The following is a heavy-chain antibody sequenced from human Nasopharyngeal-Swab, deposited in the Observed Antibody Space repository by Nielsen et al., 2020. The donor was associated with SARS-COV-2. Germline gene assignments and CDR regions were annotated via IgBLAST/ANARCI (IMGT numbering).Heavy chain of an antibody. CDR2: INPSGGST. Sequence: ASVKVSCKASGYTFTTYYMHWVRQAPGQGLEWMGVINPSGGSTSDAQKFQGRVTVTRDTSISTAYMELSRLRSDDTAVYYCARKEATAMEELYYYGMDVWGQGTTVTVSS. J-gene: IGHJ6*02. D-gene: IGHD5-18*01. CDR1: GYTFTTYY. CDR3: ARKEATAMEELYYYGMDV. V-gene: IGHV1-46*01.